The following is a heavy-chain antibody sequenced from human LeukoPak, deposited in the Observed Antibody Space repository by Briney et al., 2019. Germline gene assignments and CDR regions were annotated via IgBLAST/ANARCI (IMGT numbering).Heavy chain of an antibody. V-gene: IGHV3-53*01. D-gene: IGHD6-13*01. CDR2: IYTGGST. J-gene: IGHJ4*02. CDR3: ARLISAAGTETD. Sequence: GGSLRLSCAASGFTVSNNYMNWVRQAPGKGLEWVSVIYTGGSTYYADSVKGRFTISRDNSKNTLYLQMNSLRAEDTAVYYCARLISAAGTETDWGQGTLVTVFS. CDR1: GFTVSNNY.